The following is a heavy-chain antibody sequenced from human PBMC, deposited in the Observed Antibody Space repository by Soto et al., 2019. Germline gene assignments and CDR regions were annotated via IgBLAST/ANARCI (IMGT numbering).Heavy chain of an antibody. CDR1: GFTFSSYW. Sequence: EVQLVESGGVLVQPGGSLRLSCAASGFTFSSYWMHWVRQVPGKGLVWVSRINSDGSSTTYADSVRGRFTISRDNAKNKLYLQMHSLRAEDTAVYYCARDIVVVVATSDYGMDVWGQGTTVTVSS. CDR3: ARDIVVVVATSDYGMDV. CDR2: INSDGSST. V-gene: IGHV3-74*01. D-gene: IGHD2-15*01. J-gene: IGHJ6*02.